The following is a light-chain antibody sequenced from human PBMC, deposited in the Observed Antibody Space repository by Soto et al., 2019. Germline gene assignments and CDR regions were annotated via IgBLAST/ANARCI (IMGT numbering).Light chain of an antibody. V-gene: IGLV2-14*03. Sequence: QSALTQTASVSGSPGQSITMSCTGTSSDVGGYNFVSWYQQHPGKAPKLIVHEVANRLSGVSGRFSGSKSGNTAFLTSSGRQAEDEAVYYCCSHSSSITWMFGGGTKLTVL. CDR3: CSHSSSITWM. J-gene: IGLJ3*02. CDR2: EVA. CDR1: SSDVGGYNF.